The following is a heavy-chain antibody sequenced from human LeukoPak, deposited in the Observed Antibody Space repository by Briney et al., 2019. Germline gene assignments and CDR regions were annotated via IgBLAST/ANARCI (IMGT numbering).Heavy chain of an antibody. D-gene: IGHD2-15*01. Sequence: GGSLRLSCAASGFTFSSYAMSWVRQAPGKGLEWVSAISGSGGSTYYADSVKGRFTISRDNSKNTLYLQMNSLRAEDTAVYYCAKDAFGVAATVTVPWCDPWGQGTLVTVSS. CDR1: GFTFSSYA. CDR3: AKDAFGVAATVTVPWCDP. CDR2: ISGSGGST. J-gene: IGHJ5*02. V-gene: IGHV3-23*01.